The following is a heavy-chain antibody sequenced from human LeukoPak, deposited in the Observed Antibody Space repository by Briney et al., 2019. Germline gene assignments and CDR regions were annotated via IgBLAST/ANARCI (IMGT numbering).Heavy chain of an antibody. V-gene: IGHV1-24*01. Sequence: ASVKVSCKVSGYTLTELSMHWVRQAPGKGPEWMGGFDPEDGETIYAQKFQGRVTMTEDTSTDTAYMELSSLRSEDTAVYYCASVTSGSRYNWFDPWGQGTLVTVSS. CDR3: ASVTSGSRYNWFDP. J-gene: IGHJ5*02. D-gene: IGHD3-10*01. CDR1: GYTLTELS. CDR2: FDPEDGET.